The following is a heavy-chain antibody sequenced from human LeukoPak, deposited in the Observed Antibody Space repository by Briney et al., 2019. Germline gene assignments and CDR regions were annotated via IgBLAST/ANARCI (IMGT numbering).Heavy chain of an antibody. CDR2: IIPIFGTA. CDR3: ARGGYGGNSQNAFDI. V-gene: IGHV1-69*01. Sequence: EASVKVSCTASGGTFSSYAISWVRQAPGQGLEWMGGIIPIFGTANYAQKFQGRVTITADESTSTAYMELSSLRSEDTAVYYCARGGYGGNSQNAFDIWGQGTMVTVSS. D-gene: IGHD4-23*01. CDR1: GGTFSSYA. J-gene: IGHJ3*02.